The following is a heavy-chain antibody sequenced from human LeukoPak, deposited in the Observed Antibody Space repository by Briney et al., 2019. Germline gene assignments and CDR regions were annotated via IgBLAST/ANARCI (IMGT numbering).Heavy chain of an antibody. CDR1: GGSISSSSYY. CDR3: ARSPRGHYRGFKVPLSLWSHYMDV. Sequence: SETLSLTCTVSGGSISSSSYYWGWIRQPPGKGLEWIGSIYYSGSTYYNPSLKSRVTISVDTSKNQFSLKLSSVTAADTAVYYCARSPRGHYRGFKVPLSLWSHYMDVWGKGTTVTVSS. CDR2: IYYSGST. V-gene: IGHV4-39*07. D-gene: IGHD1-14*01. J-gene: IGHJ6*03.